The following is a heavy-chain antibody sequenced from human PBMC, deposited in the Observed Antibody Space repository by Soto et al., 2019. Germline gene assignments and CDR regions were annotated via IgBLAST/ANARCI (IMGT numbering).Heavy chain of an antibody. Sequence: GGSLRLSCAASGFTFSSYGMHWVRQAPGKGLEWVAVIWYDGSNKYYADSVKGRFTISRDNSKNTLYLQMNSLRAEDTAVYYCAIGHNWNYKTPDENYYYGMDVWGQGTTVTVSS. CDR1: GFTFSSYG. J-gene: IGHJ6*02. CDR3: AIGHNWNYKTPDENYYYGMDV. D-gene: IGHD1-7*01. V-gene: IGHV3-33*01. CDR2: IWYDGSNK.